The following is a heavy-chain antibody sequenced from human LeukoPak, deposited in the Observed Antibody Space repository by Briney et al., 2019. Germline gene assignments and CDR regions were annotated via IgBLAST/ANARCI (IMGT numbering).Heavy chain of an antibody. J-gene: IGHJ4*02. Sequence: GGSLRLSCEASGFTFSNYWMSWVRQAPGKGLEWVANIKHDGSEKYYVDSVKGRFTISRDNGKNSLYVQMSSLSVEDTAVYYCARRNDILTGYPFDYWGQGTLVTVSS. D-gene: IGHD3-9*01. CDR1: GFTFSNYW. CDR2: IKHDGSEK. CDR3: ARRNDILTGYPFDY. V-gene: IGHV3-7*01.